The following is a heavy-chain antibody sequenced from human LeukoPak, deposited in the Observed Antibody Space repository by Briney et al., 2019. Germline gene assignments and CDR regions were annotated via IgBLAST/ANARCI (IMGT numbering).Heavy chain of an antibody. CDR2: ISGSGGSK. Sequence: GGPLRLPCAASGFTFSSYAMIWVRQAPGKGLEWGSAISGSGGSKYYADSVKGRFTISRDNSKNTLYLQMNSLRAEDTAVYYCAKGGCSGGSCYYPYYFDYWGQGTLVTVSS. D-gene: IGHD2-15*01. CDR3: AKGGCSGGSCYYPYYFDY. CDR1: GFTFSSYA. V-gene: IGHV3-23*01. J-gene: IGHJ4*02.